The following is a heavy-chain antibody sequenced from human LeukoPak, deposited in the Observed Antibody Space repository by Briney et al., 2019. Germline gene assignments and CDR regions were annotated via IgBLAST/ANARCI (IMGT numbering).Heavy chain of an antibody. D-gene: IGHD3-10*01. CDR2: ISGNGAGT. Sequence: GGSLRLSCTPSGFTFSSHAMSWVRQAPGKGLEWVSGISGNGAGTYYGDSVKGRFTISRDNSKNTLYLQMNSLRADDTALYYCVKGSQLDYWGQGTVVIVSS. CDR1: GFTFSSHA. J-gene: IGHJ4*02. V-gene: IGHV3-23*01. CDR3: VKGSQLDY.